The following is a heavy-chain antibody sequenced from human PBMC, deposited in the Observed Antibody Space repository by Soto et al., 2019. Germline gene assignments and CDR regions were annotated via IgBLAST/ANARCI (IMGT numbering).Heavy chain of an antibody. J-gene: IGHJ2*01. CDR3: ARPASSGWYVFDL. V-gene: IGHV4-59*01. CDR2: IYYSGST. D-gene: IGHD6-19*01. Sequence: SETLSLTCTVSGGSISSYYWSWIRQPPGKGLEWIGYIYYSGSTNYNPSLKSRVTISVDTSKNQFSLKLSSVTAADTAVYYCARPASSGWYVFDLWGRGTLVTVSS. CDR1: GGSISSYY.